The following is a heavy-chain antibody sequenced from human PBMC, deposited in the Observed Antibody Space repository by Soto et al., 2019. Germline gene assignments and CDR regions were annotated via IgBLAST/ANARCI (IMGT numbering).Heavy chain of an antibody. D-gene: IGHD2-2*01. CDR1: GFTFSSYD. J-gene: IGHJ5*02. CDR2: IGTAGDT. Sequence: HPGGSLRLSCAASGFTFSSYDMHWVRQATGKGLEWVSAIGTAGDTYYPGSVKGRFTISRENAKNSLYLQMNSLRAEDTAVYYCARGFRRRGIVVKTGFDPWGQGTLVTVSS. CDR3: ARGFRRRGIVVKTGFDP. V-gene: IGHV3-13*01.